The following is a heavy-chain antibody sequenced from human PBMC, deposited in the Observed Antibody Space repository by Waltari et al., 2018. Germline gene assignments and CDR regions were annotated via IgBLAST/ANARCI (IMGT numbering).Heavy chain of an antibody. CDR2: IYYSGST. CDR3: ARYSSSWRDPYYFDY. D-gene: IGHD6-13*01. CDR1: GGSISSSSYY. Sequence: QLQLQESGPGLVKPSETLSLTCTVPGGSISSSSYYWGWLRQPPGKGLEWIGSIYYSGSTYYNPSLKSRVTISVDTSKNQFSLKLSSVTAADTAVYYCARYSSSWRDPYYFDYWGQGTLVTVSS. J-gene: IGHJ4*02. V-gene: IGHV4-39*07.